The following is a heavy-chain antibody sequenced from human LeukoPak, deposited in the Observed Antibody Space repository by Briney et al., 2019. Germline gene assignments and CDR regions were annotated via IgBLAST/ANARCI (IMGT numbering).Heavy chain of an antibody. V-gene: IGHV4-38-2*01. CDR3: ARRLIVVADPFDY. CDR2: IYHSGST. Sequence: SETLSLTCAVSGYSISSGYYWGWIRQPPGKGLEWIGSIYHSGSTYYNPSLKSRVTISVDTSKNQFSLKLSSVTAADTAVYYCARRLIVVADPFDYWGQGTLVTVSS. D-gene: IGHD3-22*01. J-gene: IGHJ4*02. CDR1: GYSISSGYY.